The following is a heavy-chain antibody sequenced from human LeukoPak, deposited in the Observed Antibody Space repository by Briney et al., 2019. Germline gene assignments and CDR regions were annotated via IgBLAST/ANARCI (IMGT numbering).Heavy chain of an antibody. CDR2: INPSGGST. CDR3: ARDSADYGDYDY. J-gene: IGHJ4*02. V-gene: IGHV1-46*01. D-gene: IGHD4-17*01. Sequence: ASVKVSCKASGYTFTSYFMHWVRQAPGQGLDWMGIINPSGGSTSYAQKFRGRVTMTRDTSTSTVYMDLSSLRSEDTAVYYCARDSADYGDYDYWGQGTLVTVSS. CDR1: GYTFTSYF.